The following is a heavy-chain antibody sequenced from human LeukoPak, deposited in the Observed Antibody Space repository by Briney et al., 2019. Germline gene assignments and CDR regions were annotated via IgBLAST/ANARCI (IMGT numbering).Heavy chain of an antibody. J-gene: IGHJ6*02. Sequence: PGGSLRLSCAASGFTFSSYAMHWVRQAPGKGLEWVAVISYDGSNKYHADSVKGRFTTSRDNSKNILYLQMNSLRAEDTAVYYCARDRESTYYYGSGTYSYYGMDVWGQGTTVTVSS. D-gene: IGHD3-10*01. V-gene: IGHV3-30-3*01. CDR3: ARDRESTYYYGSGTYSYYGMDV. CDR1: GFTFSSYA. CDR2: ISYDGSNK.